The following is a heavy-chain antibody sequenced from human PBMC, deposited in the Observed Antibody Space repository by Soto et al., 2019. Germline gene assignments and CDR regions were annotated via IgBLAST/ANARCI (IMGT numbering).Heavy chain of an antibody. V-gene: IGHV1-2*02. CDR1: GYTFTGSY. D-gene: IGHD3-9*01. J-gene: IGHJ6*02. Sequence: QVQLVQSGAEVKKPGASVKVSCKASGYTFTGSYMHWVRQDHGQGLEWMGWINPNGGGTNYAQKIQGGITMTRDKSISTAYMELSRLRYYDTAVYYCAALTGTYYYYGIDVWGQGTTVTVSS. CDR3: AALTGTYYYYGIDV. CDR2: INPNGGGT.